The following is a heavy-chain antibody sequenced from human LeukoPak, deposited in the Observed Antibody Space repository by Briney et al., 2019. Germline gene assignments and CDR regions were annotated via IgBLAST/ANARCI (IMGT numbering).Heavy chain of an antibody. Sequence: PGGSLRLSCAASGFTFSSYAMSWVRQAPGKGLEWVSAIYADGYTRDAASVKGRFSISRHNSKNTVYLQVDNLRPEDTAVYYCARDRRGEKDFDVWGPGTMVTVSS. J-gene: IGHJ3*01. CDR1: GFTFSSYA. CDR2: IYADGYT. CDR3: ARDRRGEKDFDV. V-gene: IGHV3-53*04.